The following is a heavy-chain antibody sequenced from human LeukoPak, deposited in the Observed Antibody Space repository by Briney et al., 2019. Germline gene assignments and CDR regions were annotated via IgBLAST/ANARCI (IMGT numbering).Heavy chain of an antibody. J-gene: IGHJ4*02. CDR2: ISGSGGST. CDR1: GFTFNSYA. CDR3: ANRNYYGSGTFFDY. V-gene: IGHV3-23*01. Sequence: PGGSLRLSCAASGFTFNSYAMSWVRQAPRKGLEWGSAISGSGGSTYYADSVKGRFTISRDNSKNTLYLQMNSLRAEDTAVYYCANRNYYGSGTFFDYWGQGTLVTVSS. D-gene: IGHD3-10*01.